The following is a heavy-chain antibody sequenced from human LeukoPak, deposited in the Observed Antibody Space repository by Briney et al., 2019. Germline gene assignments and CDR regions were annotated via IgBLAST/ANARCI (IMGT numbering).Heavy chain of an antibody. CDR3: AREIGGRSVYYYYYYMDV. CDR1: GESFSGYY. J-gene: IGHJ6*03. D-gene: IGHD1-26*01. CDR2: INHSGST. V-gene: IGHV4-34*01. Sequence: SDTLSLTCAVYGESFSGYYWSWIRHPPGKALEWIGEINHSGSTNYNPSLKSRVTISVDTSKNQFSLKLSSMTAADTAVYYCAREIGGRSVYYYYYYMDVWGKGTTVTVSS.